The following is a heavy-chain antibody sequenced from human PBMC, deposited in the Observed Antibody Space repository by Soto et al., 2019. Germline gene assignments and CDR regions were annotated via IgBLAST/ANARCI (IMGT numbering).Heavy chain of an antibody. D-gene: IGHD3-3*01. Sequence: PGGSQRLSCTASGFNFRSYGRHWVRQAPGKGLEWVAVIWYDGSNKYYADSVKGRFTISRDNSKNTLYLQMNSLRAEDTAVYYCARDPLYDFWSGGILYMDVWGKGTTVTVSS. CDR1: GFNFRSYG. V-gene: IGHV3-33*01. J-gene: IGHJ6*03. CDR2: IWYDGSNK. CDR3: ARDPLYDFWSGGILYMDV.